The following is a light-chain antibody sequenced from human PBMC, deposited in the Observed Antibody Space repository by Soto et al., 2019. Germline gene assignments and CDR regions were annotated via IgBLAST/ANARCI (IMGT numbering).Light chain of an antibody. J-gene: IGKJ3*01. Sequence: ILTQSPATLSLSPGERAALSCRASRSISDSYLFWYQQKPGQAPRLLIYGTSIRATGVSDRSSGSGSGTDFTLTISRLEPEDVAVYYCQHYGSSPLFTFSPGTKVDIK. CDR2: GTS. CDR3: QHYGSSPLFT. CDR1: RSISDSY. V-gene: IGKV3-20*01.